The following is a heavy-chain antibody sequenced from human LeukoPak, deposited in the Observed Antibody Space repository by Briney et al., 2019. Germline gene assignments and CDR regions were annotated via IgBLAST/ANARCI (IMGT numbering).Heavy chain of an antibody. V-gene: IGHV1-69*13. CDR2: IIPIFGTA. D-gene: IGHD1/OR15-1a*01. J-gene: IGHJ4*02. CDR3: AREGLDQD. Sequence: ASVTVSCKASAGTFSSYAISWVRQAPGQGLEWMGGIIPIFGTANYAQKFQGRVTITADESTSTAYMELSSLRSEDTAVYYCAREGLDQDWGQGTLVTVSS. CDR1: AGTFSSYA.